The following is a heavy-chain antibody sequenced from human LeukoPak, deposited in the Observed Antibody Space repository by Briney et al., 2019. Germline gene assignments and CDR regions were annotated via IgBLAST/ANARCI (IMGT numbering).Heavy chain of an antibody. D-gene: IGHD1-26*01. J-gene: IGHJ4*02. V-gene: IGHV3-23*01. CDR3: AKRGAEVGTTVAPGDY. Sequence: GGSLSLSCAASGFTFSSYAMSWVRQAPGKGLEWVSAISGSGDSTYYADSVKGQFTISRDNSKNTLYLQMNSLRAEDTAIYYCAKRGAEVGTTVAPGDYWGQGTLVTVSS. CDR1: GFTFSSYA. CDR2: ISGSGDST.